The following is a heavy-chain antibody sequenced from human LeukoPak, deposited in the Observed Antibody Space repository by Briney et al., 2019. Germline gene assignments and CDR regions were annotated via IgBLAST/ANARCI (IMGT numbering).Heavy chain of an antibody. CDR3: AKVLVTTLAGTYCCDY. V-gene: IGHV3-30*02. J-gene: IGHJ4*02. CDR2: ILVDESRE. CDR1: GFTFWRYG. D-gene: IGHD6-19*01. Sequence: PGGSLRLSCEASGFTFWRYGMHWVRRAPGKGREGVAFILVDESRECYADSVKGRFIVSRDNSKNTLYLQMYSLKPEDTAVYYCAKVLVTTLAGTYCCDYWGQGTVVTVSS.